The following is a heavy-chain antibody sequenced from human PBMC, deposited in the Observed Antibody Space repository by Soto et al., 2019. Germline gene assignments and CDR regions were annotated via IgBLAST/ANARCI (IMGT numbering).Heavy chain of an antibody. V-gene: IGHV2-5*02. CDR2: IYWDDDK. Sequence: QITLKESGPTLVKPTQTLTLTCTFSGFSLSTSGVGVGWIRQPPGKALEWLALIYWDDDKRYSPSLKSRLTITKDTTKNQVVLTMTNMDPVDTATYYCAHSRITMIGPYYFDYWGQGTLVTVSS. CDR3: AHSRITMIGPYYFDY. D-gene: IGHD3-22*01. J-gene: IGHJ4*02. CDR1: GFSLSTSGVG.